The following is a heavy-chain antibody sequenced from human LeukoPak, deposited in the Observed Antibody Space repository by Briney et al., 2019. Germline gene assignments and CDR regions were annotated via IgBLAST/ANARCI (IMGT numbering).Heavy chain of an antibody. CDR1: GGSISSYY. J-gene: IGHJ5*02. D-gene: IGHD6-13*01. Sequence: SETLSLTCTVSGGSISSYYWSWIRQPPGKGLEWIGDIYYSGSTNYNPSLKSRVTISVDTSKNQFSLKLSSVTAADTAVYYCARQGIAAAGTSVDPWGQGTLVTVSS. V-gene: IGHV4-59*08. CDR3: ARQGIAAAGTSVDP. CDR2: IYYSGST.